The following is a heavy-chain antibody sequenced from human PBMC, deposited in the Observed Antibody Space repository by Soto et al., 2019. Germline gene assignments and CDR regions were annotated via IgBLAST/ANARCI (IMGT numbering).Heavy chain of an antibody. V-gene: IGHV3-48*03. D-gene: IGHD2-2*02. CDR3: ARESFIVVVPAAILADP. CDR1: GFSFSSSE. J-gene: IGHJ5*02. Sequence: PGGSLRLSCAASGFSFSSSEMTWVRQAPGKGLEWISYIHFSGSPIYYADSLRGRFTISRDNTKNSLYLQMNSLRAEDTAVYYCARESFIVVVPAAILADPWGQGTLVTVSS. CDR2: IHFSGSPI.